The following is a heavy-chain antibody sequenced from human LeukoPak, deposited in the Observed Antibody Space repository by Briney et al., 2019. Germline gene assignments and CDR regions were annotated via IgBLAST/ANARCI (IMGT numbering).Heavy chain of an antibody. V-gene: IGHV3-30*03. D-gene: IGHD2-2*02. CDR3: ARDLGYCSSTSCYTPALDI. Sequence: GGSLRLSCAASEFTFSHYGMHWVRQAPGKGLEWVALISYDGSDKYYGDSVKGRFTISRDNSKNTLFLQMNSLRAEDTAVYYCARDLGYCSSTSCYTPALDIWGQGTMVTVSS. CDR2: ISYDGSDK. J-gene: IGHJ3*02. CDR1: EFTFSHYG.